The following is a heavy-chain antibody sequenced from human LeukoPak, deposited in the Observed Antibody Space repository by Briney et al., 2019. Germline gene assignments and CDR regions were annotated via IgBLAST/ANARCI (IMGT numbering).Heavy chain of an antibody. CDR2: INHSGST. V-gene: IGHV4-34*01. Sequence: SETLSLTCAVYGGSFSGYYWSWIRQPPGKGLEWIGEINHSGSTNYNPSLKSRVTISVDTSKNQFSLKLSSVTAADTAVYYCARRSGGILTGYLSNWFDPWGQGTLVTVSS. CDR3: ARRSGGILTGYLSNWFDP. CDR1: GGSFSGYY. J-gene: IGHJ5*02. D-gene: IGHD3-9*01.